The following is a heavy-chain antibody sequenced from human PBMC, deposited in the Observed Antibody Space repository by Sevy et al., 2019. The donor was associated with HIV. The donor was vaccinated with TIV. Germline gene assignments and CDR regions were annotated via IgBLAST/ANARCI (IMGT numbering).Heavy chain of an antibody. CDR1: GGSISSSNW. Sequence: LRETLSLTCAVSGGSISSSNWWSWVRQPPGKGLEWIGEIYHSGSTNYNPSLKSRVTISVDKSKNQFSLKLSSVTAADTAVYYCARGGYYDILTYYYGMDVWGQGTTVTVSS. V-gene: IGHV4-4*03. J-gene: IGHJ6*02. D-gene: IGHD3-9*01. CDR2: IYHSGST. CDR3: ARGGYYDILTYYYGMDV.